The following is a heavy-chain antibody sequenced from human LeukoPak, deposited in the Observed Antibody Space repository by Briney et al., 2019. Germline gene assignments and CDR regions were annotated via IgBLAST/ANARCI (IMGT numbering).Heavy chain of an antibody. D-gene: IGHD4-11*01. J-gene: IGHJ4*02. CDR2: IYYSGST. V-gene: IGHV4-61*01. Sequence: SETLSLTCTVSGASVSSGIYYWSWIRQPPGKGLEWLGDIYYSGSTNYNPSLKNRITMSVDTPKNRFSLKLSSVTAADTAVYYCARVDRAYSTRYFDYWGQGTLVTVSS. CDR3: ARVDRAYSTRYFDY. CDR1: GASVSSGIYY.